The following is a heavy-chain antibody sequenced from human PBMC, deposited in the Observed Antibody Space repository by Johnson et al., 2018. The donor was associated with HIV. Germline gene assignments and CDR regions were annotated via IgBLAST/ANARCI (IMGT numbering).Heavy chain of an antibody. CDR1: GFTFSSYA. CDR2: ISYDGSDK. CDR3: ARDKFMFLDNPVDAFDV. V-gene: IGHV3-30*04. J-gene: IGHJ3*01. Sequence: QVQLVESGGGVVQPGRSLRLSCAASGFTFSSYAMHWVRQAPANGLQWVAVISYDGSDKDYADSVKGRFTISRDSSKNTLYLQMNSLRVEDTAVYYCARDKFMFLDNPVDAFDVWGQGTMVTFSS. D-gene: IGHD3/OR15-3a*01.